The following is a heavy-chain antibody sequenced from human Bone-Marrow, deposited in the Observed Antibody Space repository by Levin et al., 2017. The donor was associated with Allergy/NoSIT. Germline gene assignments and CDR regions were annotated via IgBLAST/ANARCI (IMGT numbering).Heavy chain of an antibody. Sequence: TGGSLRLSCVASGFTFSGYAMSWVRQIPGKGLEWVSGISGNSDDTYYADSVKGRFTISRDNSKSTLYLQMNSLRVEDTAVYSCAKLGRDYHWYAFDVWGQGTMVTVSS. V-gene: IGHV3-23*01. J-gene: IGHJ3*01. CDR1: GFTFSGYA. CDR2: ISGNSDDT. CDR3: AKLGRDYHWYAFDV. D-gene: IGHD4-17*01.